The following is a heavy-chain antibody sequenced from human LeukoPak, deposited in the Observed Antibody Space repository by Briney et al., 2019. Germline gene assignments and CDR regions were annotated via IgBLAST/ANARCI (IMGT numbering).Heavy chain of an antibody. CDR3: ARGSHYDFWSGYYSRKVLFDY. CDR2: INPSGGST. D-gene: IGHD3-3*01. CDR1: GYTFTSYY. J-gene: IGHJ4*02. Sequence: GASVKVSCKASGYTFTSYYMHWVRQAPGQGLEWMGIINPSGGSTSYAQKFQGRVTMTRDTSTSTVYMELSSLRSEDTAVYYCARGSHYDFWSGYYSRKVLFDYWGQGTLVTVS. V-gene: IGHV1-46*03.